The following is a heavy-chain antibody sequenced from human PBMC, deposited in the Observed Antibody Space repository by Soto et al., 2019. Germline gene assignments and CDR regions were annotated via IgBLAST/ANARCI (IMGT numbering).Heavy chain of an antibody. J-gene: IGHJ4*02. V-gene: IGHV1-2*02. Sequence: QVHLVQSGAEVKKPGASVKVSCEASGYSFTVFDIHWVRQAPGQGFDWMGWLNPRTGDTDFAPTFQGRLTMTRDTSISTAYMELRSLTSDDTAVYFCVRQPGGVEDPGDDYWGQGTLVTVS. CDR3: VRQPGGVEDPGDDY. CDR2: LNPRTGDT. D-gene: IGHD2-15*01. CDR1: GYSFTVFD.